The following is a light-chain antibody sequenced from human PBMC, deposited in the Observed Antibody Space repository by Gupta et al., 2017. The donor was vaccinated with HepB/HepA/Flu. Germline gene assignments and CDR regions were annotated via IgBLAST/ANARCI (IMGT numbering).Light chain of an antibody. J-gene: IGKJ4*01. CDR3: HQTYTTPLT. CDR2: AAS. V-gene: IGKV1-39*01. Sequence: DIQMTQSPSSPSASVGDRVTITCRASQYISSYLNWYQQKPGKAPKLLIYAASNLESGVPSRFSGSESGTDFTLTISSLQLEDFATYFCHQTYTTPLTFGGGTKVEI. CDR1: QYISSY.